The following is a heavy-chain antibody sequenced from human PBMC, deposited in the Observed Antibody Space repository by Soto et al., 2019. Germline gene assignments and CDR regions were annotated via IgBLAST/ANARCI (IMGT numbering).Heavy chain of an antibody. D-gene: IGHD3-22*01. Sequence: PSETLSLTCAVYGGSFSGYYWSWIRQPPGKGLEWIGEINHSGSTNYNPSLTSRVTISVDTSKNQFSLKLSSVTAADTAVYYCAREDYYDSSGYRTREAFDIWGQGTMDTVSS. CDR3: AREDYYDSSGYRTREAFDI. J-gene: IGHJ3*02. CDR1: GGSFSGYY. CDR2: INHSGST. V-gene: IGHV4-34*01.